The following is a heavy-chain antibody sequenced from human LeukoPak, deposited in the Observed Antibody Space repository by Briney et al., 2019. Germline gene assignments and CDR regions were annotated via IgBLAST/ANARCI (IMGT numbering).Heavy chain of an antibody. J-gene: IGHJ6*02. CDR3: ARGKTGGYCSSTSCYAFGNMDV. V-gene: IGHV1-18*01. CDR2: ISAYNGNT. CDR1: GYTFTSYG. Sequence: ASVKVSCKASGYTFTSYGISWVRQAPGQGLEWMGWISAYNGNTNYAQKLQGRVTMTTDTSTSTAYMELRSLRSDDTAVYYCARGKTGGYCSSTSCYAFGNMDVWGQGTTVTVSS. D-gene: IGHD2-2*01.